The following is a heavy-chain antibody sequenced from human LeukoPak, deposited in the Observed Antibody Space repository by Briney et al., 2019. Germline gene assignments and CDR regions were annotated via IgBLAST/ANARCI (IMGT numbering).Heavy chain of an antibody. CDR2: TYTGGNS. CDR1: GFTVSSIH. D-gene: IGHD1-26*01. CDR3: AKKAQYNGNYPLDY. V-gene: IGHV3-53*01. J-gene: IGHJ4*02. Sequence: GGSLRLSCAASGFTVSSIHMVWVRQAPGKGLEWVSVTYTGGNSYYADSVKGRFTISRDISKNTLYLQMNSLRAEDTALYFCAKKAQYNGNYPLDYWGQGTLVTVSS.